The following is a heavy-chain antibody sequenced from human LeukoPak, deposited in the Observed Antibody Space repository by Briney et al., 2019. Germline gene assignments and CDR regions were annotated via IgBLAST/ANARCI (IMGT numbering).Heavy chain of an antibody. V-gene: IGHV3-74*01. CDR3: AREEEGDAFDI. CDR2: INTDGTRT. J-gene: IGHJ3*02. Sequence: GSLRLSCAASGFTFSNYWMHWVRQAPGRGLVWVSRINTDGTRTSYADSVKGRFTISRDNAKNTLFLQMNSLRAEDTAVYYCAREEEGDAFDIWGQGTMVTVSS. CDR1: GFTFSNYW.